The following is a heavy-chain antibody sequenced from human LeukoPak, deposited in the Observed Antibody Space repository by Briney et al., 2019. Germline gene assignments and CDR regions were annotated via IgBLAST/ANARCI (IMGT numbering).Heavy chain of an antibody. CDR2: IYYSGST. Sequence: SETLSLTCSVSGGSISRYYWSWIRQPPGKGLEWIGYIYYSGSTNHNPSLRSRVTISVDTSKTQFSLKLSSVTAADTAVYYCARAMPVYYYYGLDVWGQGTTVTVSS. CDR1: GGSISRYY. V-gene: IGHV4-59*01. J-gene: IGHJ6*02. D-gene: IGHD2-2*01. CDR3: ARAMPVYYYYGLDV.